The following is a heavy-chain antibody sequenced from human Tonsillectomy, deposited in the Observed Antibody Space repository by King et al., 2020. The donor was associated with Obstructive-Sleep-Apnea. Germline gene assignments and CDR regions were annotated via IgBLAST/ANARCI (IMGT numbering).Heavy chain of an antibody. V-gene: IGHV3-30*03. J-gene: IGHJ4*02. CDR1: GFTFSNYG. CDR2: ISYDASSK. CDR3: ARDWRENYYVIDY. D-gene: IGHD1-26*01. Sequence: VQLVESGGGVVQPGGSLRLSCAASGFTFSNYGMHWVRQAPGKGLEWVAVISYDASSKYYADSRKGRFTISRDNSKNTLYLQMNSLRPEDTAVYYCARDWRENYYVIDYWGQGTLVTVSS.